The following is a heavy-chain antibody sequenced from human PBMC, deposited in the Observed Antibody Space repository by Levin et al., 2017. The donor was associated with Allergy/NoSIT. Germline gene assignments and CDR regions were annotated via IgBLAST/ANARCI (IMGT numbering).Heavy chain of an antibody. CDR2: IYYSGST. V-gene: IGHV4-39*01. D-gene: IGHD2-21*01. J-gene: IGHJ4*02. CDR3: ARRARYYYFDY. CDR1: GGSISSGSYY. Sequence: SETLSLTCTVSGGSISSGSYYWGWIRQPPGKGLEWIATIYYSGSTYYNPSLKSRVTISVDTSKNQFSLKLTSVTAADTAMYYCARRARYYYFDYWGQGTLVTVSS.